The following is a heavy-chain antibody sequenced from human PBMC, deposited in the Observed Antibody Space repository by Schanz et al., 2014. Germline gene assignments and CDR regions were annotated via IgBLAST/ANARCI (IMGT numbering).Heavy chain of an antibody. Sequence: QVQLQQWGAGLLKPSQTLSLTCTVSGGSIRSGTYYWSWIRQPAGKALEWVGRVFPNGITNYNPSLKSRVTISLDTSKNQFSRTLTSLTAADTAVYYCARDTTWRLDLWGRGTRVTVSS. CDR2: VFPNGIT. CDR1: GGSIRSGTYY. J-gene: IGHJ2*01. V-gene: IGHV4-61*02. D-gene: IGHD1-1*01. CDR3: ARDTTWRLDL.